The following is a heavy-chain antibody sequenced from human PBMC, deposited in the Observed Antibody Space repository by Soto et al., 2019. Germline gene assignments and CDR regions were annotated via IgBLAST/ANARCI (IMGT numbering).Heavy chain of an antibody. J-gene: IGHJ6*02. Sequence: WASVKVSCKASGYTFTSYGISWVRQAPGQGLEWMGWISAYNGNTNYAQKLQGRVTMTTDASTSTAYMELRSLRSDDTAVYYCARDYYDSSGYYWGSAHYYYYYGMDVWGQGTTVTVSS. CDR3: ARDYYDSSGYYWGSAHYYYYYGMDV. D-gene: IGHD3-22*01. CDR2: ISAYNGNT. V-gene: IGHV1-18*04. CDR1: GYTFTSYG.